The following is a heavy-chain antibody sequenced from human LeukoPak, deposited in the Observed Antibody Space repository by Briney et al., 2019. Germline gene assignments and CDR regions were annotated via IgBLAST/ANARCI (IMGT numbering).Heavy chain of an antibody. CDR2: ISGSGGST. CDR3: AKDRKDIVVVPAATRKYNWFDP. D-gene: IGHD2-2*01. V-gene: IGHV3-23*01. J-gene: IGHJ5*02. CDR1: GFTFSSYA. Sequence: GGSLRLSCAASGFTFSSYAMSWVRQAPGKGLEWVSAISGSGGSTYYADSVKGRFTISRDNSKNTLYLEMNSLRAEDTAVYYCAKDRKDIVVVPAATRKYNWFDPWGQGTLVTVSS.